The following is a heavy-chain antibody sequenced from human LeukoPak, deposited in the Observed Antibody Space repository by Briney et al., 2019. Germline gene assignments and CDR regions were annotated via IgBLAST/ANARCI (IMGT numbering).Heavy chain of an antibody. CDR1: GFSFRNAW. V-gene: IGHV3-15*01. D-gene: IGHD2-21*02. Sequence: GGSLRLSCAASGFSFRNAWMSWVRQAPWKGLEWVGRIKSKTDGGTKDYAAPVKGRFTISRDDSKNTLYLQMNSLKTEDTAVYYCTTVWNCGGDCSDAFDIWGQGTMVTVSS. CDR2: IKSKTDGGTK. CDR3: TTVWNCGGDCSDAFDI. J-gene: IGHJ3*02.